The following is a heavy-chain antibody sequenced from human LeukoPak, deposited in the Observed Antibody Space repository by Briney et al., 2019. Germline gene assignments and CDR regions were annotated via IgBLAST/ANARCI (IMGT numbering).Heavy chain of an antibody. J-gene: IGHJ3*02. CDR3: ARESDAAFDI. D-gene: IGHD5-24*01. CDR1: GFTFPLYT. Sequence: GGSLRLSCAASGFTFPLYTMNWVRQAPGKGLEWVSNISSSSDIFFYADSVKGRFTISGDNAKNLLFLQINSLTAEDTAVYYCARESDAAFDIWGQGTMVTVSS. CDR2: ISSSSDIF. V-gene: IGHV3-48*01.